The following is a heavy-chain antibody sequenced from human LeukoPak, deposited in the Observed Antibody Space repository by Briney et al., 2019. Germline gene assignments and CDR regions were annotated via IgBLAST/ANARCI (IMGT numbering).Heavy chain of an antibody. CDR2: INHSGST. Sequence: SETLSLTCAVYGGSFSGYYWSWIRQPPGKGLEWIGEINHSGSTNYNPSLKSRATISVDTSKNQFSLKLSSVTAADTAVYYCARGRITMVRGVRRYYFGYWGQGTLVTVSS. D-gene: IGHD3-10*01. J-gene: IGHJ4*02. CDR1: GGSFSGYY. V-gene: IGHV4-34*01. CDR3: ARGRITMVRGVRRYYFGY.